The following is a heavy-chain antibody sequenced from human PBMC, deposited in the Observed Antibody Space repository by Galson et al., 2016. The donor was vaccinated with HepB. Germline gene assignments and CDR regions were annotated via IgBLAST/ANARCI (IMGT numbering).Heavy chain of an antibody. CDR3: VAGNGWLDF. D-gene: IGHD6-19*01. J-gene: IGHJ4*02. Sequence: ETLSLTCAVSGGSITGYYWSWIRQSPGKGLESIGYVFYTGKTNYNPSLQSRVTMSVDPSKRSFSLNLNSVTADDTAVYYCVAGNGWLDFWSQGTLVTVS. V-gene: IGHV4-59*01. CDR2: VFYTGKT. CDR1: GGSITGYY.